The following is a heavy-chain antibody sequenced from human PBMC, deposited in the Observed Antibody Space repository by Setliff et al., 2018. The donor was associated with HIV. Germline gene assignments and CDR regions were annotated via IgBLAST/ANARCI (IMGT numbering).Heavy chain of an antibody. V-gene: IGHV1-2*02. Sequence: ASVKVSCKASGYTFTAYYLHWVRQAPGQGLEWMGWINPNSGGTDYAQKFRGRVTMTRDTSISTAYMGLSRLTSDEPAVYYCARGPNYYDRGSYYNVDYWGEGTLVTVSS. J-gene: IGHJ4*02. CDR2: INPNSGGT. D-gene: IGHD3-22*01. CDR1: GYTFTAYY. CDR3: ARGPNYYDRGSYYNVDY.